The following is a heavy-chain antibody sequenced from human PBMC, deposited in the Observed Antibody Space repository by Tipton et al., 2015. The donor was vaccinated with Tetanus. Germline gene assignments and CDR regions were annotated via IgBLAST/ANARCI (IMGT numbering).Heavy chain of an antibody. CDR2: IYYSGST. J-gene: IGHJ4*02. Sequence: LSCTVSGGSISSGGYYWSWIRQHPGKGLEWIGYIYYSGSTYYNPSLKSRVTISVDTSKNQFSLKLSPVTAADTAVYYCARGSGELSFARAGFDYWGQGTLVTVSS. CDR3: ARGSGELSFARAGFDY. V-gene: IGHV4-31*03. CDR1: GGSISSGGYY. D-gene: IGHD3-16*02.